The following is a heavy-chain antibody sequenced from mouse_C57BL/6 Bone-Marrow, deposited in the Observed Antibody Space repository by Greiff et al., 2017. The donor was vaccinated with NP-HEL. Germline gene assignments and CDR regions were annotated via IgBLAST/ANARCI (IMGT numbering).Heavy chain of an antibody. V-gene: IGHV1-81*01. CDR3: ARFRVTGDRYYDD. D-gene: IGHD2-1*01. CDR2: IYPRSSNT. Sequence: VQLQESGAELARPGASVKLSCKASGYTFTSYGISWVKQRTGQGLEWIGEIYPRSSNTYYNEKFKGKATLTADKSSSTAYMELRSLTSEDSAVYFCARFRVTGDRYYDDWGQGTTLTVSS. CDR1: GYTFTSYG. J-gene: IGHJ2*01.